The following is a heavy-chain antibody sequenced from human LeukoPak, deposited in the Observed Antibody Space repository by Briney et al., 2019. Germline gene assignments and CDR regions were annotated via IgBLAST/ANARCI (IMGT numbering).Heavy chain of an antibody. V-gene: IGHV1-46*01. J-gene: IGHJ4*02. Sequence: GASVKVSCKASGYTFTSYYLHWVRQAPGQGLEWMGLINPSGSSTSNTQKFQGRVTMTRDTSTSTVYMELSRLRSDDTAVYYCARGRGELLDYWGQGTLVTVSS. CDR2: INPSGSST. CDR3: ARGRGELLDY. CDR1: GYTFTSYY. D-gene: IGHD1-26*01.